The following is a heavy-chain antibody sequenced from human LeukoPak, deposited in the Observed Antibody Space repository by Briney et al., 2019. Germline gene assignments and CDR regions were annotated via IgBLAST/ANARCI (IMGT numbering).Heavy chain of an antibody. CDR2: LSGSGIST. Sequence: GGSLRLSCAASGFTFSTYAMSWVRQAPGKGLEWVSALSGSGISTYYADSVQGRFTISRDNSKNTLYLQMNSLRGEDTAVYYCAKGVSSYGDYGDVGYWGQGTLVTVSS. CDR1: GFTFSTYA. CDR3: AKGVSSYGDYGDVGY. V-gene: IGHV3-23*01. D-gene: IGHD4-17*01. J-gene: IGHJ4*02.